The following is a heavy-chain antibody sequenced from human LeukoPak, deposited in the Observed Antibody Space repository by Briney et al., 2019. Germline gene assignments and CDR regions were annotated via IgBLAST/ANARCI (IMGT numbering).Heavy chain of an antibody. J-gene: IGHJ3*02. CDR2: VYASESS. Sequence: PSETLSLTCTVSGGSISSYYWSWIRQPAGKGLEWIGRVYASESSNYNPSLKSRVTMSIDTSSNQFSLKLTSVTAADTAVYYCAVDLGGRGDAFDIWGQGTMVTVSS. V-gene: IGHV4-4*07. CDR1: GGSISSYY. CDR3: AVDLGGRGDAFDI. D-gene: IGHD2-15*01.